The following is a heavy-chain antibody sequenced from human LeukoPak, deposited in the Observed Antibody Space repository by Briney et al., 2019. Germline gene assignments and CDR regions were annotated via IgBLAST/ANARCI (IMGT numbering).Heavy chain of an antibody. V-gene: IGHV4-59*01. CDR2: IYYSGST. Sequence: SETLSLTCTVSGVSISSYYWGWIRQPPGKGLEGSGYIYYSGSTNYNPSLKSRVTISVDTSKNQFSLKLSSVTAADTAVYYCARTGRGVGYYYYYMDVWGKGTTVTVSS. J-gene: IGHJ6*03. CDR3: ARTGRGVGYYYYYMDV. D-gene: IGHD3-10*01. CDR1: GVSISSYY.